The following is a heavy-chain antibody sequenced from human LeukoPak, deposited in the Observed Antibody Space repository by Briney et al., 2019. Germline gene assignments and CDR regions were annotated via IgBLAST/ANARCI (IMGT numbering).Heavy chain of an antibody. CDR1: GYSFTSYW. V-gene: IGHV5-10-1*01. J-gene: IGHJ4*02. CDR3: AKGLDDYGDSPFDY. D-gene: IGHD4-17*01. CDR2: IDPSDSYT. Sequence: GESLKISCRGSGYSFTSYWISWVRQMPGKGLEWMGRIDPSDSYTNYSPSFQGHVTISADKSISTAYLQWSSLKASDTAMYYCAKGLDDYGDSPFDYWGQGTLVTVSS.